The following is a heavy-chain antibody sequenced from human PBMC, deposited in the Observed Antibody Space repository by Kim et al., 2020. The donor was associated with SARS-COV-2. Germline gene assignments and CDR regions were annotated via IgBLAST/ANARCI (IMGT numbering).Heavy chain of an antibody. CDR3: VRGIPSA. D-gene: IGHD2-21*01. CDR1: GFTFSTYW. J-gene: IGHJ5*02. V-gene: IGHV3-7*03. Sequence: GGSLRLSCAASGFTFSTYWMSWVRQAPGKGLEWVANLNQDGSAKYYVDPVKGRFSISRDNAKNSLFLQMNSLRAEDTAVYYCVRGIPSAWGQGTLVTAPS. CDR2: LNQDGSAK.